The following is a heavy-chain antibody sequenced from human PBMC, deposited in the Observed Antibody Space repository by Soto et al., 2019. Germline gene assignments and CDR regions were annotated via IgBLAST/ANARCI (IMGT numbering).Heavy chain of an antibody. D-gene: IGHD6-19*01. Sequence: QLQLQESGPGLLKPSETLSLTCTVSGGSMTRDTSYWGWIRQPPGQGREWIGGIYYRGRSYYNPSLTCRVSISVDTSKNQFSLKLTSVTAADTAVYFCASYSSLLRFDFYYGRQGTLVTVSS. CDR2: IYYRGRS. CDR3: ASYSSLLRFDFYY. CDR1: GGSMTRDTSY. V-gene: IGHV4-39*01. J-gene: IGHJ4*02.